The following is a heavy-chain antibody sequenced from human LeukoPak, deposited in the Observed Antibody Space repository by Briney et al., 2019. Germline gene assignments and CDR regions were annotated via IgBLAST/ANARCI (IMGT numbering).Heavy chain of an antibody. J-gene: IGHJ4*02. Sequence: GGSLRLSCAASGFTFSSYWMSWVRQAPGKGLEWVANIKQDGSEKYYVDSVKGRFTISRDNAKNSLYLQMNSLRAEDRAVYYCARGRGGYSSSWLDYWGQGTLVTVSS. CDR2: IKQDGSEK. CDR3: ARGRGGYSSSWLDY. D-gene: IGHD6-13*01. CDR1: GFTFSSYW. V-gene: IGHV3-7*01.